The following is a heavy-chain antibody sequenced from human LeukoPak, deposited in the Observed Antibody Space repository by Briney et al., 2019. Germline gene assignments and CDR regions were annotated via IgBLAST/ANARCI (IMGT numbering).Heavy chain of an antibody. CDR2: ITSESDGGTG. V-gene: IGHV3-15*01. J-gene: IGHJ4*02. CDR3: SVVNYGSGSYPLGY. Sequence: GGSLRLSCAAPGFTFSHAWMSWVRQAPGKGVEWVGRITSESDGGTGHYAAAVKGRFTISRDDSKKTLYLQMNSLKPEDTAVYYCSVVNYGSGSYPLGYWGQGNLVTVSS. D-gene: IGHD3-10*01. CDR1: GFTFSHAW.